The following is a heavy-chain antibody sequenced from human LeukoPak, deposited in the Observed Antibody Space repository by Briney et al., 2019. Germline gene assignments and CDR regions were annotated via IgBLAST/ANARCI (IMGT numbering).Heavy chain of an antibody. Sequence: SETLSLTCTVSGGSMSPYHWGWIRQPPGKGLEWTGYIYYSGSTNYNPSLNSRVTISVDTSKNQFSLRLSSVTAADTAIYYCARAVSGRFDYWGRGTLVTVSS. V-gene: IGHV4-59*08. CDR1: GGSMSPYH. D-gene: IGHD6-19*01. CDR3: ARAVSGRFDY. J-gene: IGHJ4*02. CDR2: IYYSGST.